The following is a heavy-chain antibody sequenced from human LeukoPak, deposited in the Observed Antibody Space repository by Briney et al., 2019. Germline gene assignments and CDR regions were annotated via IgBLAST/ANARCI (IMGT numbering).Heavy chain of an antibody. Sequence: SVKVSCKASGGTFSSYAISWVRQAPGQGLEWMGRIIPILGIANYAQKFQGRVTITADKSTSTAYMELSSLRSEHTAVSYCARDDSCTGGSCYSVFGAFDIWGQGTMVTVSS. CDR3: ARDDSCTGGSCYSVFGAFDI. J-gene: IGHJ3*02. CDR1: GGTFSSYA. V-gene: IGHV1-69*04. D-gene: IGHD2-15*01. CDR2: IIPILGIA.